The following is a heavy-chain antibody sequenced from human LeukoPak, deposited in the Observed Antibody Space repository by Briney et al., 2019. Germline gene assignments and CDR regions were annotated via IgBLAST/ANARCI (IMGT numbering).Heavy chain of an antibody. V-gene: IGHV4-39*01. CDR1: GGSISNSNYY. J-gene: IGHJ5*02. Sequence: SETLSLTCTVSGGSISNSNYYWGWIRQPPGKGLEWIGSIYYTGSSYYNPSLKSRVTISVDTSRNQFSLKLGSVTAADTAVYYCARHWGVPAAIVDWFDPWGQGTLVTVSS. D-gene: IGHD2-2*02. CDR2: IYYTGSS. CDR3: ARHWGVPAAIVDWFDP.